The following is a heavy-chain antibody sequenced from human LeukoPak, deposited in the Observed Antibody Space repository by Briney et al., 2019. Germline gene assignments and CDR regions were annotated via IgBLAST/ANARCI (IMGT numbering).Heavy chain of an antibody. J-gene: IGHJ4*02. Sequence: GRSLRLSCAASGFTFDDYAMHWVRQAPGKGLEWVSCISWNSGSIGYADSVKGRFTISRDNAKNSLYLQMNSLRAEDTALYYCAKGRYSYGTLPIDYWGQGTLVTVSS. CDR1: GFTFDDYA. V-gene: IGHV3-9*01. CDR3: AKGRYSYGTLPIDY. CDR2: ISWNSGSI. D-gene: IGHD5-18*01.